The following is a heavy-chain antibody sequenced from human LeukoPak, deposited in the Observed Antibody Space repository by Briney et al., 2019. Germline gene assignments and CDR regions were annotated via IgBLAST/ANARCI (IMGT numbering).Heavy chain of an antibody. V-gene: IGHV1-3*01. J-gene: IGHJ4*02. CDR3: ARGPYYDFWSGPTRYVFPLDY. CDR1: GYIFSTST. D-gene: IGHD3-3*01. Sequence: EASVKVSCKASGYIFSTSTMHWVRQAPGQRLEWMGWINAGNGDTNYSQKLQGRVTITRDTSASTAYMELSSLRSEDTAVYYCARGPYYDFWSGPTRYVFPLDYWGQGTLVTVSS. CDR2: INAGNGDT.